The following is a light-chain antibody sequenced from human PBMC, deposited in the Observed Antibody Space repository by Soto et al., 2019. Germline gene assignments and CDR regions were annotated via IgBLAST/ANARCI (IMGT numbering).Light chain of an antibody. V-gene: IGLV1-40*01. CDR3: QSYDSSLSGTL. Sequence: QLVLTQPPSVSGAPGQRVTISCTGSSSNIGAGYDVHWYQQLPGTAPKLPIYGNSNRPSGVPDRFSGSKSGTSASLAITGLQAEDEADYYCQSYDSSLSGTLFGTGTKLTVL. CDR1: SSNIGAGYD. CDR2: GNS. J-gene: IGLJ1*01.